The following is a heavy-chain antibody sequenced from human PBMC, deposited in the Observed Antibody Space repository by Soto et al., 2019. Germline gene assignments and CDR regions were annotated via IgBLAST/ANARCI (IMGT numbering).Heavy chain of an antibody. D-gene: IGHD6-19*01. CDR3: ARRSAEAARGGSFDY. Sequence: EVQLVESGGGLVQQGGSLRLSCAASGLTFSSYWMSWLRQAPGKGLEWVATIKQDGSEEYYVDSVKGRFTISRDNAKNSLYLQMNGVRVDATPVYNCARRSAEAARGGSFDYLGQGHLVTVSS. CDR2: IKQDGSEE. V-gene: IGHV3-7*01. CDR1: GLTFSSYW. J-gene: IGHJ4*02.